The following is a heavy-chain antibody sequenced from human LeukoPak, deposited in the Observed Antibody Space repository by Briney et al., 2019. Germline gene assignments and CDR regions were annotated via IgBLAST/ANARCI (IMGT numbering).Heavy chain of an antibody. Sequence: PGRSLRLSCAASGFTFSSYGMHWVRQAPAKGLEWVAVIWYDGSNKYYADSVKGRFTISRDDSKNTLYLQMNSLRAEDTAVYYCASQREAVAGPFDYWGQGTLVTVSS. CDR3: ASQREAVAGPFDY. CDR2: IWYDGSNK. D-gene: IGHD6-19*01. J-gene: IGHJ4*02. CDR1: GFTFSSYG. V-gene: IGHV3-33*01.